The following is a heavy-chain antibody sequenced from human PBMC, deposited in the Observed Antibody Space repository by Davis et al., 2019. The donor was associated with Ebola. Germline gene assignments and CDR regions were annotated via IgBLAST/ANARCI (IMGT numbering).Heavy chain of an antibody. CDR2: IYPGDSDT. CDR3: ARHFGPDAYYYGSGSTYGMDV. V-gene: IGHV5-51*01. Sequence: PGGSLRLSCQGSGYSFTSYWIGWVRQMPGKGLAWMGIIYPGDSDTRYSPSFQGQVTISADKSISTAYLQWSSLKASDTAMYYCARHFGPDAYYYGSGSTYGMDVWGQGTTVTVSS. J-gene: IGHJ6*02. D-gene: IGHD3-10*01. CDR1: GYSFTSYW.